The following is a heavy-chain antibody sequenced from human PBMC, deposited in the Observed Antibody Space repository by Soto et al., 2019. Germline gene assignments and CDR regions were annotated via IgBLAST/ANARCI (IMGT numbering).Heavy chain of an antibody. V-gene: IGHV4-31*03. CDR2: INYSGST. D-gene: IGHD3-10*01. CDR1: GGSISSGGYY. J-gene: IGHJ3*02. CDR3: ARDPRQDGSGIIDGYDI. Sequence: QVQLQESGPGLVKPSQTLSLTCTVSGGSISSGGYYWTWIRQHPGKGLEWIGYINYSGSTYYNPSLKSRITMSVDTSKNQFSLNLSSVTAADTAVYYCARDPRQDGSGIIDGYDIWGQGTMVTVSS.